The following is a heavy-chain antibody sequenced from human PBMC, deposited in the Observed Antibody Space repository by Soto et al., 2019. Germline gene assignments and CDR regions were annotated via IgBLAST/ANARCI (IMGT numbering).Heavy chain of an antibody. CDR1: GFTFSSYA. J-gene: IGHJ4*02. CDR3: AKGHSGSYGGSYYFDY. V-gene: IGHV3-23*01. Sequence: HPGGSLRLSCAASGFTFSSYAMSWVRQAPGKGLEWVSAISGSGGSTYYADSVKGRFTISRDNSKNTLYLQMNSLRAEDTAVYYCAKGHSGSYGGSYYFDYWGQGTLVTVSS. D-gene: IGHD1-26*01. CDR2: ISGSGGST.